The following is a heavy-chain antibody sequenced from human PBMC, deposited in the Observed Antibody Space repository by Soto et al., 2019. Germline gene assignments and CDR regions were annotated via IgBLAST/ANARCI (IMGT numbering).Heavy chain of an antibody. Sequence: EVQLVQSGAEVKKPGESLRISCKGSGYSFTSYWISWVRQMPGKGLEWMGRIDPIDSYIQYSPSFQGHVSISVDKSISTAYLQWSGLKASDTAMYYCARHESPTSGFAPWGQGTLVTVSS. CDR2: IDPIDSYI. CDR1: GYSFTSYW. V-gene: IGHV5-10-1*01. CDR3: ARHESPTSGFAP. J-gene: IGHJ5*02.